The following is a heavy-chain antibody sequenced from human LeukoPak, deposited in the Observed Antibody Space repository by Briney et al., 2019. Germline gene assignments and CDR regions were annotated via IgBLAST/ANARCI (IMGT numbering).Heavy chain of an antibody. CDR3: AKVAAAGTKYSDY. CDR2: LTASGDST. D-gene: IGHD6-13*01. J-gene: IGHJ4*02. Sequence: PGGSLRLSCAASGFTFSTFAMIWVRQPPGKGLEWVSSLTASGDSTYYADSVKGRFTISRDNSKNTVYLQMSNLRVGDTAIYYCAKVAAAGTKYSDYWGQGTLVTVSS. CDR1: GFTFSTFA. V-gene: IGHV3-23*01.